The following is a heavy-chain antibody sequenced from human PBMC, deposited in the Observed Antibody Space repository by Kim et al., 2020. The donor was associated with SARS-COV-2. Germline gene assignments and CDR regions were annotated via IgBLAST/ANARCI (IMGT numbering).Heavy chain of an antibody. D-gene: IGHD3-22*01. J-gene: IGHJ4*02. CDR3: ARDYYDSSGYSKFDY. Sequence: SLKSRVTISVDTSKNQFSLKLSSVTAADTAVYYCARDYYDSSGYSKFDYWGQGTLVTVSS. V-gene: IGHV4-39*07.